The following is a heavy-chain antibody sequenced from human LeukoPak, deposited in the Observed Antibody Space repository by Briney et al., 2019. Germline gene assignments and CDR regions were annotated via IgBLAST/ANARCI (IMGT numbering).Heavy chain of an antibody. CDR2: ISSGSSYI. D-gene: IGHD4-17*01. V-gene: IGHV3-21*01. J-gene: IGHJ6*02. CDR3: ARGHGDYNYYYYGMDV. Sequence: GGSLRLSCAASGFTFSSYSMNWVRQAPGKGLEWVSSISSGSSYIYYADSVKGRFTISRDNAKNSLYLQMNSLRAEDTAVYYCARGHGDYNYYYYGMDVWGQGTTVTVSS. CDR1: GFTFSSYS.